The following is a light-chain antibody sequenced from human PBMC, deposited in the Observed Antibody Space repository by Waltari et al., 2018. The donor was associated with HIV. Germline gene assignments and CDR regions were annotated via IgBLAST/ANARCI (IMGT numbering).Light chain of an antibody. CDR2: GAS. J-gene: IGKJ1*01. CDR1: QNILTF. Sequence: DIQLTQSPSSLPASVAARVTISCRASQNILTFLHWYQQRPGKAPKLLIYGASNLQSGVPSKFSGSGSGTEFTLTISSLQPEDFATYFCQQSYSTLWTFGQGTKVEMK. V-gene: IGKV1-39*01. CDR3: QQSYSTLWT.